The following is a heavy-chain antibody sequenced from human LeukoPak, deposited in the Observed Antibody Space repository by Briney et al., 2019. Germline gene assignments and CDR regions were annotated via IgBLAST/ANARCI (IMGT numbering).Heavy chain of an antibody. CDR1: GFTFSSYG. CDR3: AKGLRGATTFDAFDI. Sequence: GGSLRLSCAASGFTFSSYGMHWVRQAPGKGLEWVAVISYDGSNKYYADSVKGRFTISRDNSKNTLYLQMNSLRAEDTAVYYCAKGLRGATTFDAFDIWGQGTMVTVSS. D-gene: IGHD1-26*01. CDR2: ISYDGSNK. J-gene: IGHJ3*02. V-gene: IGHV3-30*18.